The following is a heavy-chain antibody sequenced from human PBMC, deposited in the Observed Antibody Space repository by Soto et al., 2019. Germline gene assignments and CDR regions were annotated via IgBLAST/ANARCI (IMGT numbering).Heavy chain of an antibody. CDR2: ISYDGSNI. Sequence: PGGSLRLSCAASGFAFRSYGMHWVRQAPGKGLAWVAVISYDGSNIYYADSVKGRFTISRDNSKSTLYLQMNSLRAEDTAVYYCAKGQYHNYDFWSGYFPGDYWGQGTLVTV. CDR1: GFAFRSYG. J-gene: IGHJ4*02. V-gene: IGHV3-30*18. D-gene: IGHD3-3*01. CDR3: AKGQYHNYDFWSGYFPGDY.